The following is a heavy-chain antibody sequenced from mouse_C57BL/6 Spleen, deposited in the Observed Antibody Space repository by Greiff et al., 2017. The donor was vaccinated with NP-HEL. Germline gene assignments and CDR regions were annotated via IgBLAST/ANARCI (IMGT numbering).Heavy chain of an antibody. V-gene: IGHV5-6*01. CDR2: ISSGGSYT. D-gene: IGHD2-4*01. J-gene: IGHJ2*01. CDR1: GFTFSSYG. Sequence: EVKLVESGGDLVKPGGSLKLSCAASGFTFSSYGMSWVRQTPDKRLEWVATISSGGSYTYYPDSVKGRFTISRDNAKNTLYLQMSSLKSEDTAMYYCARRDDDYDSYYFDYWGQGTTLTVSS. CDR3: ARRDDDYDSYYFDY.